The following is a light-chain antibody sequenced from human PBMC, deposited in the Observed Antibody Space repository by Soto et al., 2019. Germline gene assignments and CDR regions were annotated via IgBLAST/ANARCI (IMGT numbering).Light chain of an antibody. V-gene: IGLV4-69*01. Sequence: QPVLTQSPSASASLGASVKLTCTLSSGHSSYAIAWHQQQPEKGPRYLMKLNSDGSHSKGDGIPDRFSGSSSGAERYLTISRLQSEDEADYYCQTRGTGIVVFGGGTQLAAL. J-gene: IGLJ2*01. CDR1: SGHSSYA. CDR3: QTRGTGIVV. CDR2: LNSDGSH.